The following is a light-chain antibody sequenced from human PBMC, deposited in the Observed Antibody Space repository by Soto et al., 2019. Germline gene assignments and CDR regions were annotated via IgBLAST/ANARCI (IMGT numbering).Light chain of an antibody. CDR1: QSVSSY. V-gene: IGKV3-11*01. Sequence: EIVLTQSPATLSLSPGERATLSCRASQSVSSYLAWFRQKPGQAPRLLIYDASNRATGIPARISGSGSVTDFTLTISSLEPEDFAVYYCHQRSNWPITFRQGTRLEIK. CDR3: HQRSNWPIT. CDR2: DAS. J-gene: IGKJ5*01.